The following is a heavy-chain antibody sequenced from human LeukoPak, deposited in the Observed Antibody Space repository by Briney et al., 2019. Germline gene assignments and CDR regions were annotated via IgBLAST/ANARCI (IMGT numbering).Heavy chain of an antibody. V-gene: IGHV3-30-3*01. J-gene: IGHJ6*02. CDR2: ISYEGSNK. CDR3: ARDRGGGYSSLVYYYGMDV. D-gene: IGHD5-18*01. Sequence: GGSLRLSCAASGFTFSSYAMHWVRQAPGKGLEWVAVISYEGSNKYYADSIKGRFTISRDNSKKTLYLQMNSLRVEDMAVYYCARDRGGGYSSLVYYYGMDVWGQGTTVTVSS. CDR1: GFTFSSYA.